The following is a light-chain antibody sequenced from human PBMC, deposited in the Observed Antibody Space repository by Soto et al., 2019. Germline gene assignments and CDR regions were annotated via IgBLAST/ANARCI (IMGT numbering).Light chain of an antibody. V-gene: IGLV1-44*01. CDR3: AAWDDSLNGVV. Sequence: QSVLTQPPSASGTPGQRVTISCSGSSSNIGSNIVNWYQQLPGTAPKLLIYANNRRPSGVPDRFSGSKSATSASLAISGLQSEDEADYYCAAWDDSLNGVVFGGGTKLTVL. J-gene: IGLJ2*01. CDR2: ANN. CDR1: SSNIGSNI.